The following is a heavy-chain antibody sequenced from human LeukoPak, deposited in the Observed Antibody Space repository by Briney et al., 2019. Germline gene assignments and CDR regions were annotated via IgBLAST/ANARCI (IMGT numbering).Heavy chain of an antibody. CDR2: IDISGSNA. CDR1: GFTFSSHA. V-gene: IGHV3-23*01. D-gene: IGHD4-17*01. Sequence: GGSLKLSCAASGFTFSSHAMSWVRQAPGRGLEWVSSIDISGSNAYYADSVKGRFTISRDNSRNTLYLQMDSLRAEDSAIYYCAKELRPNDYWGQGTLVTVSS. CDR3: AKELRPNDY. J-gene: IGHJ4*02.